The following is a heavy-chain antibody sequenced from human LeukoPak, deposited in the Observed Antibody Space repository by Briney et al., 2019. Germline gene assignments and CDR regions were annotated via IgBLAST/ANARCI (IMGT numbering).Heavy chain of an antibody. CDR1: GDSVSSNSAA. D-gene: IGHD3-16*01. CDR3: ARDRGASYYDYSSRGSYHGSYNWFDP. J-gene: IGHJ5*02. V-gene: IGHV6-1*01. Sequence: SQTLSLTCAISGDSVSSNSAAWNSIRHSPSRGLGWLGRTYYRSKWYNDYAVSVRSRITINPDTSKNQFSLQLSSVTPEDTAVYYCARDRGASYYDYSSRGSYHGSYNWFDPWGQGTLVTVSS. CDR2: TYYRSKWYN.